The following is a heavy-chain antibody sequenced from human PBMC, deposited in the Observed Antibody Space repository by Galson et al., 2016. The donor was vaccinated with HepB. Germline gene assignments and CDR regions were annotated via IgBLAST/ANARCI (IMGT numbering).Heavy chain of an antibody. CDR1: GITFSSYC. V-gene: IGHV3-21*01. CDR2: ISSSRNYI. D-gene: IGHD3-10*01. CDR3: AKASISLLRRDDMGLEY. J-gene: IGHJ4*02. Sequence: SLRLSCAASGITFSSYCMNWVRQAPGKGLEWVSSISSSRNYIYYADSVKGRFTISRDNSKSALYLQMNSLRTEDTAVYYCAKASISLLRRDDMGLEYWGQGTLVTVSS.